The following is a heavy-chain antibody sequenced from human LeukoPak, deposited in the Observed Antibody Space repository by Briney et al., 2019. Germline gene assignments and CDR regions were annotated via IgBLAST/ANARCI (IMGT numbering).Heavy chain of an antibody. CDR3: ARGPLGYCSSTSCYVLYYYYMDV. CDR1: GFTFDDYA. J-gene: IGHJ6*03. V-gene: IGHV3-43D*03. D-gene: IGHD2-2*03. Sequence: GGSLRLSCAASGFTFDDYAMHWVRQAPGKGLEWVSLISWDGGIIYYADSVKGRFTISRDNAKNSLYLQMNSLRAEDTAVYYCARGPLGYCSSTSCYVLYYYYMDVWGKGTTVTVSS. CDR2: ISWDGGII.